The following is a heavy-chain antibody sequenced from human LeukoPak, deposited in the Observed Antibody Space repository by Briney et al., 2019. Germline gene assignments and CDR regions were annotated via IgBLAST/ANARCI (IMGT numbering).Heavy chain of an antibody. CDR3: ARAPPAYCGGDCFSDY. D-gene: IGHD2-21*02. CDR2: IRYEGSNK. CDR1: GFTFSSYG. Sequence: GGSLRLSCAASGFTFSSYGMHWVRQAPGKGLEWGAFIRYEGSNKYYADSVKGRVTISRDNSKNTLYLQMNSLKTEDTAMYYCARAPPAYCGGDCFSDYWGQGTLVTVSS. J-gene: IGHJ4*02. V-gene: IGHV3-30*02.